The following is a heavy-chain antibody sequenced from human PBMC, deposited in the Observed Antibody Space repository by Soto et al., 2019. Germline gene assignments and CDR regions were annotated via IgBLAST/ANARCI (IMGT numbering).Heavy chain of an antibody. CDR3: AKGGVGAHYYYYYMDV. CDR2: ISWNSGSI. J-gene: IGHJ6*03. Sequence: EVQLVESGGGLVQPGRSLRLSCAASGFTFDDYAMHWVRQAPGKGLEWVSGISWNSGSIGYADSVKGRFTISRDNAKNSLYLQMNSLRAEDTALYYCAKGGVGAHYYYYYMDVWGKGTTVTVSS. CDR1: GFTFDDYA. D-gene: IGHD3-16*01. V-gene: IGHV3-9*01.